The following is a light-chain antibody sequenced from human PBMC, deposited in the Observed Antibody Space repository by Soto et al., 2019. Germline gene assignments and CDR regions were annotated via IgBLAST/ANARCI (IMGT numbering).Light chain of an antibody. CDR1: QTIDNT. V-gene: IGKV3-15*01. CDR2: DAS. CDR3: QHYHYWPYT. Sequence: EIVMTQSPATLSLSPGERATLSCRASQTIDNTLAWYQRKPGQAPRLLIYDASTRATGVPARFSGSGSGTDFTLTIRSLQSEDFAAYYCQHYHYWPYTFGQGTKVDI. J-gene: IGKJ2*01.